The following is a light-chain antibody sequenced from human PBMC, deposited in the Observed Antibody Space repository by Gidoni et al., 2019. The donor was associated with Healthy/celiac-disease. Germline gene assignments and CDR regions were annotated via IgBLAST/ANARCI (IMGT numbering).Light chain of an antibody. CDR2: DAS. V-gene: IGKV3-11*01. CDR3: QQRSSWLT. J-gene: IGKJ4*01. Sequence: DIALTQSPATLSLSPGERATLSCRASQSVSSYLAWYQQKPGQAPRLLIYDASNRATGIPARFSGSGSGTDFTLTISSLEPEDFAVYYCQQRSSWLTFGGGTKVEIK. CDR1: QSVSSY.